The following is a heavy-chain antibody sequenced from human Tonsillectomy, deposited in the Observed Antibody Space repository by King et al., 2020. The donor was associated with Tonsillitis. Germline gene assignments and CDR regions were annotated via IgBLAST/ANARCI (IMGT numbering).Heavy chain of an antibody. CDR1: GFTFSTYS. J-gene: IGHJ3*02. D-gene: IGHD4-23*01. CDR3: ANRFHYGGNSYDAFDI. V-gene: IGHV3-21*06. CDR2: ISSSSNYI. Sequence: VQLVESGGGLVKPGGSLRLSCAASGFTFSTYSMNWVRQAPGKGLEWVSSISSSSNYIYYADSVKGRFTISRDNAKNSLYLQMNSLRAEDTAVYYCANRFHYGGNSYDAFDIWGQGTMVTVSS.